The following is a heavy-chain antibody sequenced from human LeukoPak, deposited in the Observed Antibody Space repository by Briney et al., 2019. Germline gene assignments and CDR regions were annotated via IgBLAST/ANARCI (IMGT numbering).Heavy chain of an antibody. CDR1: GFTFSSYA. CDR2: ITGTGGHT. Sequence: GGSLRLSCAASGFTFSSYAMSWVRQAPGKGLEWVSAITGTGGHTYYVASVKGRFTVSRDNSRNTLDLQMSSLRGEDSAIYYCAKVRDTREWYKDAFDVWGQGTRVTVSS. V-gene: IGHV3-23*01. CDR3: AKVRDTREWYKDAFDV. J-gene: IGHJ3*01. D-gene: IGHD3-3*01.